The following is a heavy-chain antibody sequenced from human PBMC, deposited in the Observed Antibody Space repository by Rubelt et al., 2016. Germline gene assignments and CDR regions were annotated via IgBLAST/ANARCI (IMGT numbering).Heavy chain of an antibody. CDR3: ARSRAGTYSPLDS. J-gene: IGHJ4*02. D-gene: IGHD3-10*01. CDR2: IGGSGGST. V-gene: IGHV3-23*01. Sequence: QATGEGLEWVSFIGGSGGSTNYADSVKGRFTISRDNSKNTLYMQMNSLRAEDTAVYYCARSRAGTYSPLDSWGQGTLDTVSS.